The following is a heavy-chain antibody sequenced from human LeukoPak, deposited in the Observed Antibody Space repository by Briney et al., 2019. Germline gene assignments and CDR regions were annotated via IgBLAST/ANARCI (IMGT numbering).Heavy chain of an antibody. D-gene: IGHD4-17*01. V-gene: IGHV4-61*02. CDR2: IYTSGST. J-gene: IGHJ4*02. Sequence: PSQTLSLTCTVSGGSISSGSYYWSWIRQPAWKGLEWIGRIYTSGSTNYNPSLKSRVTISVDTSKNQFSLKLSSVTAADTAVYYCARGMRLRNDYWGQGTLVTVSS. CDR3: ARGMRLRNDY. CDR1: GGSISSGSYY.